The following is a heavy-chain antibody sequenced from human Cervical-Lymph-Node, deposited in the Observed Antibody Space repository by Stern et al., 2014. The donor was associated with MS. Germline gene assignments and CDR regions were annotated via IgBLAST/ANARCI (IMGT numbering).Heavy chain of an antibody. Sequence: QVQLVQSGAEVKKPGASVKVSCKASGYTFTSYAMHWVRQAPGQRLEWMGWINAGNGNAKYSQKFQGRVTITRDTSASTAYMELSSLRSEDTAVYYCARAVRNYGGNTFDYWGQGTLVTVSS. CDR1: GYTFTSYA. CDR3: ARAVRNYGGNTFDY. V-gene: IGHV1-3*01. D-gene: IGHD4-23*01. CDR2: INAGNGNA. J-gene: IGHJ4*02.